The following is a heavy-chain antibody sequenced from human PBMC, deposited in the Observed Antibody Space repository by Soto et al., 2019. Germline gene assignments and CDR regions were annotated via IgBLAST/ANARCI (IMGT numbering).Heavy chain of an antibody. CDR1: EFTFSRNQ. CDR3: ARDREWELLSDDYYYDRMDV. CDR2: ISSSGSTI. Sequence: GGSLRLSCAASEFTFSRNQMTWVRQAPGKGLEWVSYISSSGSTIYYADSVKGRFTISRDNAKNSLYLQMNSLRAEDTAVYYCARDREWELLSDDYYYDRMDVWAQGTTV. V-gene: IGHV3-48*03. J-gene: IGHJ6*02. D-gene: IGHD1-26*01.